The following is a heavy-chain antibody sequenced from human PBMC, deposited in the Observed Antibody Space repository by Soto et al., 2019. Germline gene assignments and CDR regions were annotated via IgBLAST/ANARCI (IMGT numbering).Heavy chain of an antibody. CDR2: ISGSGGST. CDR3: AKEGMITFGGVIGCDY. V-gene: IGHV3-23*01. Sequence: EVQLLESGGGLVQPGGSLRLSCAASGFTFSSYAMSWVRQAPGKGLEWVSAISGSGGSTYYADSVKGRFTISRDNSKNTLYLQMNSVRAEDTAVYYCAKEGMITFGGVIGCDYWGQGTLVTVSS. D-gene: IGHD3-16*02. CDR1: GFTFSSYA. J-gene: IGHJ4*02.